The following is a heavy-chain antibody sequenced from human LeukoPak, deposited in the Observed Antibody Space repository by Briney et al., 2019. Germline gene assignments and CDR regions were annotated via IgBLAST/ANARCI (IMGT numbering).Heavy chain of an antibody. CDR3: ASGPGWFDP. V-gene: IGHV3-11*04. CDR1: GFTVSSNY. Sequence: GGSLRLSCAASGFTVSSNYMSWVRQAPGKGLEWVSYISSSGSSIYYADSVKGRFTISRDNAKNSLYLQMNSLRAEDTAVYYCASGPGWFDPWGQGSLVTVSS. CDR2: ISSSGSSI. J-gene: IGHJ5*02.